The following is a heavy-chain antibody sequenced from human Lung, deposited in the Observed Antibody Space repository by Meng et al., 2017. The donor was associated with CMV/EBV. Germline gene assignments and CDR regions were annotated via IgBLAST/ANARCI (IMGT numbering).Heavy chain of an antibody. V-gene: IGHV3-21*01. D-gene: IGHD3-3*01. CDR1: GFTFSSYS. Sequence: GESXKISCAASGFTFSSYSLNWVRQAPGKGLEWVSSISSSSSSIYYADSVKGRFTISRDNAKNSLYLQMNSMRAEETAVYYCARDPGLNSAAYYEFLRGSPHYYYYGMDFWGQGTTVTFSS. CDR2: ISSSSSSI. CDR3: ARDPGLNSAAYYEFLRGSPHYYYYGMDF. J-gene: IGHJ6*02.